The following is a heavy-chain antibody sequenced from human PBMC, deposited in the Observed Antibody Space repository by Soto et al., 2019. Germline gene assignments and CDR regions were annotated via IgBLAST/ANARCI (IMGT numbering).Heavy chain of an antibody. Sequence: GGSLRLSCAASGFTFSSYAMSWVRQAPGKGLEWVSAIIGSGGSTYYADSVKGRFTISRENSKNTLYLQMNSLRAEDTAVYYCAKGVATVTTYYFDYWGQGTLVTVSS. CDR3: AKGVATVTTYYFDY. D-gene: IGHD4-4*01. CDR1: GFTFSSYA. J-gene: IGHJ4*02. V-gene: IGHV3-23*01. CDR2: IIGSGGST.